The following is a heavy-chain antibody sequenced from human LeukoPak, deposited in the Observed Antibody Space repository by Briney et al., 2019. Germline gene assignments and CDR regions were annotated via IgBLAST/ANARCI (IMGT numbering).Heavy chain of an antibody. Sequence: GGSLRLSCAASGFTFSTSWMSWVRQTPGKGLEWVASIKQDGSEKYYVDSVRGRFTISRDNAKNSLSLQMNSLRAEDTAVYYCARAWQRAFDIWGQGTMVTVSS. V-gene: IGHV3-7*04. J-gene: IGHJ3*02. CDR3: ARAWQRAFDI. CDR1: GFTFSTSW. CDR2: IKQDGSEK.